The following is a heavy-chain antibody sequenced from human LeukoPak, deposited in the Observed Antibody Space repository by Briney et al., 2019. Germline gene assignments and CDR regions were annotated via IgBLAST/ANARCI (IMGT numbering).Heavy chain of an antibody. V-gene: IGHV3-30*18. CDR1: GFTFSSYG. CDR3: AKEISSGWYLGY. J-gene: IGHJ4*02. D-gene: IGHD6-19*01. CDR2: ISYDGSNK. Sequence: GRSLRLSCAASGFTFSSYGMHWVRQAPGKGLEWVAVISYDGSNKNYADSVKGQFTISRDNSKNTLYLQMNSLRAEDTAVYHCAKEISSGWYLGYWGQGTLVTVSS.